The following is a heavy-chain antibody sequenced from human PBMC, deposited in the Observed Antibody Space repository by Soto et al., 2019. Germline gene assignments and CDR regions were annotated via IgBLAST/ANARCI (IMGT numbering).Heavy chain of an antibody. CDR3: ASTNQDIVVVPAAIRPYYYGMDV. Sequence: SSLKGSFKSSGCAYSGYAVSLVRQAPRQGLAGIGGIIPIFGTANYAQKFQGRVTITADKSTSTAYMELSSLRSEDTAVYYCASTNQDIVVVPAAIRPYYYGMDVWGQGTTVTVSS. V-gene: IGHV1-69*06. J-gene: IGHJ6*02. CDR1: GCAYSGYA. CDR2: IIPIFGTA. D-gene: IGHD2-2*01.